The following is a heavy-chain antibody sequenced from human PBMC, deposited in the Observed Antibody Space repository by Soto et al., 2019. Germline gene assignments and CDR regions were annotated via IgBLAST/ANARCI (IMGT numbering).Heavy chain of an antibody. D-gene: IGHD4-4*01. V-gene: IGHV1-69*12. CDR1: GGTFSSYA. CDR3: TRDGGVYDYSPFDY. J-gene: IGHJ4*02. Sequence: QVQLVQSGAEVKKPGSSVKVSCKASGGTFSSYAISWVRQAPGQGLEWMGGIIPIFGTANYAQKFQGRVTLTADESTSTAYMELCSLRSEDTAVYYCTRDGGVYDYSPFDYWGQGTLVTVSS. CDR2: IIPIFGTA.